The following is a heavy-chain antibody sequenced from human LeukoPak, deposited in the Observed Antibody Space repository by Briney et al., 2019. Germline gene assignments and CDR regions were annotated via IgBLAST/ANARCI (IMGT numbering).Heavy chain of an antibody. V-gene: IGHV1-69*05. CDR1: GGTFSSYA. CDR2: TIPIFGTA. CDR3: ARAFSIRLPGGQPFDY. J-gene: IGHJ4*02. D-gene: IGHD1-14*01. Sequence: ASVKVSCKASGGTFSSYAISWVRQAPGQGLEWMGGTIPIFGTANYAQKFQGRVTITTDESTSTAYMELSSLRSEDTAVYYCARAFSIRLPGGQPFDYWGQGTLVTVSS.